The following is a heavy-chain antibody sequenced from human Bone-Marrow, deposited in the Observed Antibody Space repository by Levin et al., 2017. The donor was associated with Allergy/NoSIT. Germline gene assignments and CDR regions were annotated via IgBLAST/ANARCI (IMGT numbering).Heavy chain of an antibody. CDR2: IYYDGNT. CDR3: ARGVPPNSLTALAGVSGGIDV. D-gene: IGHD6-19*01. J-gene: IGHJ6*02. V-gene: IGHV4-39*07. Sequence: SRSRFCWGWVRQSPGKALQWIGNIYYDGNTYTNPSLRNRVSISVDTTKNQFSLNLTSVTAADTAVYYCARGVPPNSLTALAGVSGGIDVWGQGTTVTV. CDR1: SRSRFC.